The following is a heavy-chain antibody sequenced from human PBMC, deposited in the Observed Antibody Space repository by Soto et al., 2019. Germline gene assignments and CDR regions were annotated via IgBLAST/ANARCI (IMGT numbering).Heavy chain of an antibody. J-gene: IGHJ4*02. CDR1: GFSFRSYW. Sequence: EVQLVESGGGLVQPGGSLRLSCEGSGFSFRSYWMHWVRQAPGKGLVWVARISFDGNISNYADSVKGRFTISRDNARNTVYLQLDRLRPEDTACYFCVREPWGLRGTWSDYWGQGTLVTVSS. CDR2: ISFDGNIS. CDR3: VREPWGLRGTWSDY. V-gene: IGHV3-74*01. D-gene: IGHD6-13*01.